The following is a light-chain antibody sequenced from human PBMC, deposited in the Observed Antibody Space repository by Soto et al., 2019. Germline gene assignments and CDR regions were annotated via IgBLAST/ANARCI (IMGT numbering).Light chain of an antibody. Sequence: DIQMTQSPSSLSASVGDRVTITCRASQSISTFLNWYQQKPGKAPNLLIYGASSLQSGVPSRFSGSGSGTDFTLTISSLQPDDFATYYCQHYNSYSEAFGQGTKVELK. V-gene: IGKV1-39*01. CDR1: QSISTF. CDR3: QHYNSYSEA. CDR2: GAS. J-gene: IGKJ1*01.